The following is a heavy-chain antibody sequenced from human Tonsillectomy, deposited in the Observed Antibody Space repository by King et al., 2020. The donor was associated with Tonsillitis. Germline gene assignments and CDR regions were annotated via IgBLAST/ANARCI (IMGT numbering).Heavy chain of an antibody. Sequence: VQLVESGGGLVQPGGSLRLSCEPSGFTVSENYMSWVRQAPGKGLEWVSIIYVGGTTFYADSVKGRYTVSRDTSKNTVFLEMNSLRAEDTAVYYCARTRLVVPVATSTPYYFDSWGQGTLVTVSS. V-gene: IGHV3-53*01. J-gene: IGHJ4*02. CDR1: GFTVSENY. CDR3: ARTRLVVPVATSTPYYFDS. D-gene: IGHD2-2*01. CDR2: IYVGGTT.